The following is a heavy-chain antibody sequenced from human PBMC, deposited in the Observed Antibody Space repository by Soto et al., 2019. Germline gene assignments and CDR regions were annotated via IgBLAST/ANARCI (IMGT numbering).Heavy chain of an antibody. D-gene: IGHD3-16*01. J-gene: IGHJ4*02. CDR3: ASNTRYDPPDY. CDR2: ISVSGGST. CDR1: GIPFSSYA. V-gene: IGHV3-23*01. Sequence: EVQLLESGGGLVQPGGALRLSCAASGIPFSSYAMSWVRQAPGKGLAWVSGISVSGGSTYYADSVKGRFTIYRDNSKNTLYLQMNSLRAEDTAVYYCASNTRYDPPDYWGQGTLVTVSS.